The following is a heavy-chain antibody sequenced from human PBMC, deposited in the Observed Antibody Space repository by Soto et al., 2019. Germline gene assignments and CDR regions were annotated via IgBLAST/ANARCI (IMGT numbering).Heavy chain of an antibody. D-gene: IGHD3-9*01. CDR2: IKQDGSEK. V-gene: IGHV3-7*04. CDR3: ARDGYVLRYFDWSN. CDR1: GFTFSSYW. J-gene: IGHJ4*02. Sequence: PGGSLRLSCAASGFTFSSYWMSWVRQAPGKGLEWVANIKQDGSEKYYVDSVKGRFTISRDNAKNSLYLQMNSLRVEDTAVYYCARDGYVLRYFDWSNWGQGTLVTVSS.